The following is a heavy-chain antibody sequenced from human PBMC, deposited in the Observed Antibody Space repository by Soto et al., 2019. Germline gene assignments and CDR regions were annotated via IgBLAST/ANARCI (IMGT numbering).Heavy chain of an antibody. V-gene: IGHV3-23*01. CDR1: GFTFSNQA. Sequence: PVGSLRLSCAASGFTFSNQAMNWVRQAPGKGLEWVSSVSGSGGFTYYADSVKGRFTISRDNSKNTLYLQMNSLRAEDTAIYYCAKVGEEDYYDSSGYFDYWGQGTLVTVSS. D-gene: IGHD3-22*01. CDR3: AKVGEEDYYDSSGYFDY. CDR2: VSGSGGFT. J-gene: IGHJ4*02.